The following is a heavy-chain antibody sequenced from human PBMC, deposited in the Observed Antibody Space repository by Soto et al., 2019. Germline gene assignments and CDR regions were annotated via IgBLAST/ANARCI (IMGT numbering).Heavy chain of an antibody. CDR3: AKDYVVVVAATPGPYYYGMDV. J-gene: IGHJ6*02. CDR1: GFTFSSYG. CDR2: ISYDGSNK. D-gene: IGHD2-15*01. Sequence: QVQLVESGGGVVQPGRSLRLSRAASGFTFSSYGMHWVRQAPGKGLEWVAVISYDGSNKYYADSVKGRFTISRDNSKNTLYLQMNSLRAEDTAVYYCAKDYVVVVAATPGPYYYGMDVWGQGTTVTVSS. V-gene: IGHV3-30*18.